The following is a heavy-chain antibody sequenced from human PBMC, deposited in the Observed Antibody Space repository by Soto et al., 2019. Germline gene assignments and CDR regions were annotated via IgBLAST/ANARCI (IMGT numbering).Heavy chain of an antibody. CDR3: ARRRYFDWLLYPPYFDY. V-gene: IGHV4-4*02. Sequence: PSETLSLTCAVSGGSISSSNWWSWVRQPPGKGLEWIGEIYHSGSTNYNPSLKSRVTISVDKSKNQFSLKLSSVTAADTAVYYCARRRYFDWLLYPPYFDYWGQGTLVTVS. CDR1: GGSISSSNW. CDR2: IYHSGST. D-gene: IGHD3-9*01. J-gene: IGHJ4*02.